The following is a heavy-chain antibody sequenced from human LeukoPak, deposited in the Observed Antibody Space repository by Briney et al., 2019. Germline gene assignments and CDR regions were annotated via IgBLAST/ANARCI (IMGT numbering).Heavy chain of an antibody. J-gene: IGHJ3*02. CDR2: IKQDGSET. CDR3: ARERGSIAAAALDAFVI. CDR1: GFTFSSYW. D-gene: IGHD6-13*01. V-gene: IGHV3-7*03. Sequence: GGSLRLSCAASGFTFSSYWMSWVRQAPGKGLEWVATIKQDGSETYYVDSVEGRFTISRDNAKNSLYLQMDRLRAKGTAVYYCARERGSIAAAALDAFVIWGQGTMVTVSS.